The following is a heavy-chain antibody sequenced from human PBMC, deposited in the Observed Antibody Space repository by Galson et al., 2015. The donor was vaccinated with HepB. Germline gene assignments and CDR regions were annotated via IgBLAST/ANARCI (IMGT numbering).Heavy chain of an antibody. CDR3: AGKKARDIVVVPAATNSVSDYYYGMDV. J-gene: IGHJ6*02. V-gene: IGHV1-69*10. Sequence: SVKVSCKASGGTFSSYAISWVRQAPGQGLEWMGGIIPIFGIANYAQKFQGRVTITADKSTSTAYMELSSLRSEDTAVYYCAGKKARDIVVVPAATNSVSDYYYGMDVWGQGTTVTVSS. D-gene: IGHD2-2*01. CDR2: IIPIFGIA. CDR1: GGTFSSYA.